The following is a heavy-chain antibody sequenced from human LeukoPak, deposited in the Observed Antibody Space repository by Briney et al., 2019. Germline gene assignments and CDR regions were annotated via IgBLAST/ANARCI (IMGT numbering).Heavy chain of an antibody. D-gene: IGHD3-22*01. CDR2: IWYDGSQE. Sequence: PGGSLRLSCAASGFTFTNYGLHWVRQAPGKGLEWVAVIWYDGSQEYYADSVKGRFSISRDNSKNTLYLQMNSLRAEDTAVYYCARPYYYDSSGYYVYGMDVWGQGTTVTVSS. CDR3: ARPYYYDSSGYYVYGMDV. J-gene: IGHJ6*02. V-gene: IGHV3-33*01. CDR1: GFTFTNYG.